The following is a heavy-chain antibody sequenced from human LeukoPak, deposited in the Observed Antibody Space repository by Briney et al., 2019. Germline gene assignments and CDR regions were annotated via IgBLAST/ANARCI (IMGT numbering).Heavy chain of an antibody. J-gene: IGHJ4*02. CDR2: ISGSGTGT. D-gene: IGHD1-7*01. Sequence: PGGSLRLSCAASGFTFSSSAMSWVRQAPGKGLYWVSAISGSGTGTYYADSVKGRFTISRDNSKNTLYLQMNSLRAEDTAVYYWAKEGGTGTRFDYWGQGTLVTVSS. CDR3: AKEGGTGTRFDY. V-gene: IGHV3-23*01. CDR1: GFTFSSSA.